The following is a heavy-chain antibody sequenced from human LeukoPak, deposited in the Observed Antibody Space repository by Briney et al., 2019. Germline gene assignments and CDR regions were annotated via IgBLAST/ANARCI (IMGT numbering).Heavy chain of an antibody. CDR1: GGSFSGYY. CDR3: ARGGAGSFPYNWFDP. D-gene: IGHD3-10*01. Sequence: SETLSLTCAVYGGSFSGYYWSWIRQPPGKGLEWIGEINHSGSTNYNLSLKSRVTISVDTSKNQFSLKLSSVTAADTAVYYCARGGAGSFPYNWFDPWGQGTLVTVSS. J-gene: IGHJ5*02. V-gene: IGHV4-34*01. CDR2: INHSGST.